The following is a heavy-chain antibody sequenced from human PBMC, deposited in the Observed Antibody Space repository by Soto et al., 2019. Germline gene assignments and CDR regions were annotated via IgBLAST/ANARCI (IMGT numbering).Heavy chain of an antibody. D-gene: IGHD2-2*02. CDR3: ARDRRSSAYTIDY. V-gene: IGHV3-21*01. CDR1: GFTFSTYT. CDR2: ISSSGSYK. Sequence: GGSLRLSCAASGFTFSTYTMNWVRQAPGKGLEWVSSISSSGSYKYSADSVKGRFTISRDNSKNSLYLQMNSLRAEDTAVYFCARDRRSSAYTIDYWGQGTLVTVSS. J-gene: IGHJ4*02.